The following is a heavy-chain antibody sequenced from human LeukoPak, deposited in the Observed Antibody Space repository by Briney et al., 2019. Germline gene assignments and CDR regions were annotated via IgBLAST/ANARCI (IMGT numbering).Heavy chain of an antibody. Sequence: GGSLRLSCVASGFTFSSYWMTWVRQAPGKGLEWVAVISYDGSNKYYADSVKGRFTISRDNSKNTLYLQMNSLRAEDTAVYYCAKDPGLYYDFWSDYYYHMDVWGKGTTVTVSS. D-gene: IGHD3-3*01. V-gene: IGHV3-30*18. CDR2: ISYDGSNK. CDR3: AKDPGLYYDFWSDYYYHMDV. J-gene: IGHJ6*03. CDR1: GFTFSSYW.